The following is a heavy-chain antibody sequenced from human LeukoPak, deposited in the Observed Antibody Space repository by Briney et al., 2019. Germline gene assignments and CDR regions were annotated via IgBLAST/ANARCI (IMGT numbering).Heavy chain of an antibody. Sequence: GGSLRLSCAASGFTFSSYAMSWVRQAPGKGLEWVSAISGSGGSTYYADSVKGRFTISRANSKNTLYLQMNSLRAEDTAVYYCASAYCSSTSCPEGGYWGQGTLVTVSS. CDR3: ASAYCSSTSCPEGGY. D-gene: IGHD2-2*01. CDR2: ISGSGGST. J-gene: IGHJ4*02. CDR1: GFTFSSYA. V-gene: IGHV3-23*01.